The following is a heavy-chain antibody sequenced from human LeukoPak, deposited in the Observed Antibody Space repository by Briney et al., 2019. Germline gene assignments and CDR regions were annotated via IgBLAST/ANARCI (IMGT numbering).Heavy chain of an antibody. CDR1: GGSISSGSYY. CDR2: IYTSGST. V-gene: IGHV4-61*02. CDR3: ARGGSYYEYLDY. Sequence: SETLSLTCTVSGGSISSGSYYWSRIRQPAGKGLEWIGRIYTSGSTNYNPSLKSRVTISVDTSKNQFSLKLSSVTTADTAVYYCARGGSYYEYLDYWGQGTLVTVSS. J-gene: IGHJ4*02. D-gene: IGHD1-26*01.